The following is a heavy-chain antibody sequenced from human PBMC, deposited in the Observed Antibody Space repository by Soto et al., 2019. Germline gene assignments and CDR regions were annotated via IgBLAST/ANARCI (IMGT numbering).Heavy chain of an antibody. CDR2: IAGSGTST. D-gene: IGHD3-10*01. V-gene: IGHV3-23*01. CDR3: AKTFGTYYFDY. J-gene: IGHJ4*02. Sequence: GGSLRLSCATSGLSFSSYAMRWVRQAPGKGLEWVSAIAGSGTSTYYADSVKGRFTISRDNSKNTLNLQMNSLRAEDTAVYYCAKTFGTYYFDYWGQGTLVTVSS. CDR1: GLSFSSYA.